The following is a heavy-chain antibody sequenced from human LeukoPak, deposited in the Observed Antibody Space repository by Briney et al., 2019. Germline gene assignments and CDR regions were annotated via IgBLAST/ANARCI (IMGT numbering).Heavy chain of an antibody. CDR2: ISGSGGST. CDR1: GFTFSSYA. V-gene: IGHV3-23*01. Sequence: GGSLRLSCAASGFTFSSYAVSWVRQAPGKGLEWVSAISGSGGSTYYADSVKGRFTISRDNSKNTLYLQMNSLRAEDTAVYYCAKGTVVVAATPLDYWGQGTLVTVSS. J-gene: IGHJ4*02. CDR3: AKGTVVVAATPLDY. D-gene: IGHD2-15*01.